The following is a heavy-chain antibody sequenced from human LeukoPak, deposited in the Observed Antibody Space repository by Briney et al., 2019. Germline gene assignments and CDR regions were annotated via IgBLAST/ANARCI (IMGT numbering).Heavy chain of an antibody. D-gene: IGHD6-6*01. Sequence: GGSLRLSCAASGFTFSSYSMNWVRLAPGKGLEWVSSISSSSSYIYYADSVKGRFTISRDNAKNSLYLQMNSLRAEDTAVYYCARDSYSSSSEIDYWGQGTLVTVSS. J-gene: IGHJ4*02. CDR2: ISSSSSYI. CDR1: GFTFSSYS. V-gene: IGHV3-21*01. CDR3: ARDSYSSSSEIDY.